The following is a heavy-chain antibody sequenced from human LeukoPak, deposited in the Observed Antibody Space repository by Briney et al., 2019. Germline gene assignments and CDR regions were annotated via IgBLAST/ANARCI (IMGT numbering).Heavy chain of an antibody. J-gene: IGHJ4*02. V-gene: IGHV4-39*02. CDR2: IYSSGST. CDR1: GVSISSGSNY. CDR3: ARRSYNSPFRY. D-gene: IGHD5-24*01. Sequence: SETLSLTCSVSGVSISSGSNYWGWIRQPPGKTLEWIGSIYSSGSTNYNPSLKSRVTISVDTSKNHFSLNLRSVTAADTAVYYCARRSYNSPFRYWGQGTPVTVSS.